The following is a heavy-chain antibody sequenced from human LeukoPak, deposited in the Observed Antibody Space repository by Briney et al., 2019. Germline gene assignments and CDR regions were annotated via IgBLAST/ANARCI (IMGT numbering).Heavy chain of an antibody. J-gene: IGHJ4*02. CDR1: GGSISSYY. CDR2: IYHSGST. CDR3: ATLTTVVTAYYFDY. Sequence: SETLSLTCTISGGSISSYYWSWIRQPPGKGLEWIGYIYHSGSTDYNPSLKSRVTISVDTSKSQFSLKLTSVTAADTAVYYCATLTTVVTAYYFDYWGQGTLVTVSS. D-gene: IGHD4-23*01. V-gene: IGHV4-4*09.